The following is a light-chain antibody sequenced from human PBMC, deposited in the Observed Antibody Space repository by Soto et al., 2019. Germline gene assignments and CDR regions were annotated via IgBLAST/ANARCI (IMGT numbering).Light chain of an antibody. CDR1: SSNIGAVYD. CDR2: DNN. CDR3: QSYDSSLSGSYV. V-gene: IGLV1-40*01. Sequence: QSVLTQPPSVSGSPGQSVIISCTGISSNIGAVYDVHWYQQLPGTAPRLLIYDNNNRPSGVPARFSVSKSDTSASLAITGLQPEDEADYYCQSYDSSLSGSYVFGTGTKVTVL. J-gene: IGLJ1*01.